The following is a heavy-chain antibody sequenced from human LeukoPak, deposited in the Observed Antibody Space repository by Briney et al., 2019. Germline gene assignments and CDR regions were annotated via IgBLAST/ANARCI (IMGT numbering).Heavy chain of an antibody. CDR2: INHSGST. Sequence: SETLSLACAVYGGSFSGYYWSWIRQPPGKGLEWIGEINHSGSTNYNPSLKSRVTISVDTSKNQFSLKLSSVTAADTAVYYCARRGFGTRYDYWGQGTLVTVSS. J-gene: IGHJ4*02. CDR3: ARRGFGTRYDY. V-gene: IGHV4-34*01. CDR1: GGSFSGYY. D-gene: IGHD3-10*01.